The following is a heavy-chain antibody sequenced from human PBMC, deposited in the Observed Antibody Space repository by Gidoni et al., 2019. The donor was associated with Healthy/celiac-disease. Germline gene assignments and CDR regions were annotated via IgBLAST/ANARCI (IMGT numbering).Heavy chain of an antibody. V-gene: IGHV3-13*01. CDR2: IGTAGDT. CDR3: ARDLPYGSGYGMDV. J-gene: IGHJ6*04. Sequence: EVQLVESGGGVVQPGGSRRRHCAAAGLTSSRYDMPLFRQASVRGLDWFSAIGTAGDTYYPGSVKGLFALSSENAKNSLYLQMNSLSAEDTAVYYCARDLPYGSGYGMDVWGKGTTVTVSS. D-gene: IGHD3-10*01. CDR1: GLTSSRYD.